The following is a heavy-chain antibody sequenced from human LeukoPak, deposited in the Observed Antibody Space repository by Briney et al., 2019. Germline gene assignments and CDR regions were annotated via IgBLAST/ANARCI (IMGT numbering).Heavy chain of an antibody. J-gene: IGHJ4*02. Sequence: PGGSLRISCAASGFTFSSYAMSWVRQAPGKGLEWVSAISGSGGSTYYADSVKGRFTISRDNSKNTLYLQMNSLRAEDTAVYYCAKDISSTYEVIYFDYWGQGTLVTVSS. D-gene: IGHD2-8*01. CDR1: GFTFSSYA. CDR3: AKDISSTYEVIYFDY. CDR2: ISGSGGST. V-gene: IGHV3-23*01.